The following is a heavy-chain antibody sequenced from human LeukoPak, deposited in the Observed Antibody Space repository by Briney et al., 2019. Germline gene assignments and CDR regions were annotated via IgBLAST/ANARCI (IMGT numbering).Heavy chain of an antibody. CDR3: ARSRYSSSWAFDY. CDR1: GFTFSSYG. D-gene: IGHD6-13*01. Sequence: GSLRLSCAVSGFTFSSYGMHWVRQAPGKGLEWIGRIETSGSTNYNSALKSRVTMSVDTSKNQFSLKLTSVTAADTAVYYCARSRYSSSWAFDYWGQGTLVTVSS. J-gene: IGHJ4*02. CDR2: IETSGST. V-gene: IGHV4-59*10.